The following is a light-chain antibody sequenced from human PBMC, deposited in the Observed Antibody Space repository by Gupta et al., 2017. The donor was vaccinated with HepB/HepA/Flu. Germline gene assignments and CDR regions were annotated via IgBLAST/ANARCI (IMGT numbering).Light chain of an antibody. V-gene: IGKV1-9*01. CDR1: QDINSY. CDR3: QQFYSYPIT. CDR2: SAS. Sequence: DIQLTQSPSFLSASVGDRVTITCRASQDINSYLIWYQQKPGKAPNLLIYSASTLQGGVPSRFSGSGSGTEFTLTISSLEPEDFATYYCQQFYSYPITFGQGTRLDIK. J-gene: IGKJ5*01.